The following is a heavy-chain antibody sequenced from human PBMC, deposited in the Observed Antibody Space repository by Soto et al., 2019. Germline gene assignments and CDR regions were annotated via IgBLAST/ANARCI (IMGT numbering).Heavy chain of an antibody. CDR2: IYSGGSP. Sequence: EVQLVESGGGLIQPGGSLRLSCAASGFTVYNNYMTWVRQAPGKGLEFVSLIYSGGSPYYADSVKDRFTISRDISKNTLYLQMNSLRAEDTAVYYCARLSRNSGYDSPDYWGQGTLVTVSS. V-gene: IGHV3-53*01. D-gene: IGHD5-12*01. J-gene: IGHJ4*02. CDR1: GFTVYNNY. CDR3: ARLSRNSGYDSPDY.